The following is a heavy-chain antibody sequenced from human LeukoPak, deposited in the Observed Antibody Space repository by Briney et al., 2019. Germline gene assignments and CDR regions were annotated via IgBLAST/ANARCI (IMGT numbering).Heavy chain of an antibody. J-gene: IGHJ4*02. CDR3: ARRSSYEDFDY. CDR2: IYHSGIT. CDR1: GYSITSGHY. Sequence: SETLSPTCTVSGYSITSGHYWGWIRQPPGKGLEWIGIIYHSGITYYNPSLKSRVTLSVDTSKNQFSLKLSSVTAADTAVYYCARRSSYEDFDYWGQGTLVTVSS. D-gene: IGHD5-18*01. V-gene: IGHV4-38-2*02.